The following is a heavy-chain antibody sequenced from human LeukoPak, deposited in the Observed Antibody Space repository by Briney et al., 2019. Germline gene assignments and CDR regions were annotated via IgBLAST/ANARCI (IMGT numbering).Heavy chain of an antibody. CDR1: GYTFTGYY. D-gene: IGHD2-21*02. CDR3: TRDAGGGDCYSCPNWFDP. J-gene: IGHJ5*02. Sequence: AASVKVSCRASGYTFTGYYMHWVRQAPGQGLEWMGWINPNSGVTKYAQKFQGRVTMTSDTSISTAYMELSRLRSDDTAVYYCTRDAGGGDCYSCPNWFDPWGQGTPVTVSS. CDR2: INPNSGVT. V-gene: IGHV1-2*02.